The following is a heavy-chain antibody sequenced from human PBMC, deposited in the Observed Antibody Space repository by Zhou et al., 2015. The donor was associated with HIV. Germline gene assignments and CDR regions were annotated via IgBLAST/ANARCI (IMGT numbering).Heavy chain of an antibody. CDR3: ARGLYGSGSNLDY. CDR2: MNPKSGNT. V-gene: IGHV1-8*01. D-gene: IGHD3-10*01. CDR1: GYTFMNYD. Sequence: QVQLVQSGAEVRKPGASVKVSCKTSGYTFMNYDINWVRQATGQGLEWMGWMNPKSGNTGYARKFQGRVTMTRNTSISTAYMELSSLRSEDTAVYYCARGLYGSGSNLDYWGQGTLVTVSS. J-gene: IGHJ4*02.